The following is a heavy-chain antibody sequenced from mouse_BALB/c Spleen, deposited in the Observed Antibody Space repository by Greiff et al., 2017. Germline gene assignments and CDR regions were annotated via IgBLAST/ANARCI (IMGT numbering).Heavy chain of an antibody. V-gene: IGHV14-3*02. D-gene: IGHD1-1*01. CDR2: IDPANGNT. J-gene: IGHJ3*01. CDR3: ASRGLYDGSSLLAY. CDR1: GFNIKDTY. Sequence: VQLQQSGAELVKPGASVKLSCTASGFNIKDTYMHWVKQRPEQGLEWIGRIDPANGNTKYDPKFQGKATITADTSSNTAYLQLSSLTSEDTAVYYCASRGLYDGSSLLAYWGQGTLVTVSA.